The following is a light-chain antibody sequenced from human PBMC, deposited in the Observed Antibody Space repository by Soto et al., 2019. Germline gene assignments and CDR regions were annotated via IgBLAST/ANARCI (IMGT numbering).Light chain of an antibody. Sequence: LLSNSPFTLSLSPGERATLYCGASQRVSGGFLAWYQQKRGLAPRLILYDTSLRATGIPDRFSGSGSGTDFPLTISIQAHEDLAVCCCQPYGRPASFGQGTKVDI. CDR2: DTS. CDR1: QRVSGGF. CDR3: QPYGRPAS. J-gene: IGKJ1*01. V-gene: IGKV3D-20*01.